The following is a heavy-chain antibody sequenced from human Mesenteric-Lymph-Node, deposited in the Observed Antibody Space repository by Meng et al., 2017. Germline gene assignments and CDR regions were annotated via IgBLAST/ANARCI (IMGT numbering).Heavy chain of an antibody. CDR3: ARHHHSPTFDY. V-gene: IGHV4-39*01. CDR2: VVYSGTT. CDR1: GGSISSSSIY. D-gene: IGHD1-14*01. J-gene: IGHJ4*02. Sequence: GPDLGTPSGALSHTCPVSGGSISSSSIYWAWIRQPPGEGLEWIGSVVYSGTTYYTSSLKSRVSISVDTSKNQFSLKLSSVTAADTAVYYCARHHHSPTFDYWGQGTLVTVSS.